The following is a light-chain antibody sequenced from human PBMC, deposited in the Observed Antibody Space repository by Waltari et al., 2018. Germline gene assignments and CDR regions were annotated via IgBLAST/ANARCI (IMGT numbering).Light chain of an antibody. CDR1: QDIANY. J-gene: IGKJ4*01. Sequence: DIQMTQSPSSLSASVGDRVTITCRASQDIANYLSWFQQKPGKAPKLLIYDTSNLVTGVPSRFSGSGSSGTYFTFTISSLQPEDIGTYYCQQFYNLPLTFGGGTKVEIK. V-gene: IGKV1-33*01. CDR2: DTS. CDR3: QQFYNLPLT.